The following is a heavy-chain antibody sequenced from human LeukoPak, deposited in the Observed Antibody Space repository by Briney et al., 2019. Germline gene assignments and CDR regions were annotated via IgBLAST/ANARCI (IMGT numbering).Heavy chain of an antibody. J-gene: IGHJ3*02. D-gene: IGHD4-23*01. CDR3: ASPTLTTVVTHDAFDI. Sequence: SETLSLTCTVSGGSISSSSYYWGWIRQPPGKGLEWIGSICYSGSTYYNPSLKSRVTISVDTSKNQFSLKLSSVTAADTAVYYCASPTLTTVVTHDAFDIWGQGTMVTVSS. V-gene: IGHV4-39*07. CDR2: ICYSGST. CDR1: GGSISSSSYY.